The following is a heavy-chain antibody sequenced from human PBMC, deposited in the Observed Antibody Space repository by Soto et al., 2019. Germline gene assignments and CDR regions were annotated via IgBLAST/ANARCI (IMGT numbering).Heavy chain of an antibody. CDR3: AKDYGYYYRHPHAFDI. Sequence: EVQLLESGGGLVQPGGSLRLSCAASGFTFSSYAMSLVRQAPGKGLEWVAAISGSGGSTYYAASVKGRFTISRDISKDTLYLQMNSLRAEDTAVYYGAKDYGYYYRHPHAFDILGQGTMGTVSS. V-gene: IGHV3-23*01. CDR1: GFTFSSYA. D-gene: IGHD4-17*01. CDR2: ISGSGGST. J-gene: IGHJ3*02.